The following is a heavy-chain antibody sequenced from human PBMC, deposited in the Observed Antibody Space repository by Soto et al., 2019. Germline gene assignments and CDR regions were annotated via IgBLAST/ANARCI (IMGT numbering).Heavy chain of an antibody. CDR1: GYTFTHYF. J-gene: IGHJ4*02. V-gene: IGHV1-46*01. CDR2: INPDTGTT. Sequence: QIQLAQSGAEMKKPGASVKVSCKASGYTFTHYFMHWARQAPGQGLEWMGVINPDTGTTSYSHKFQGRVTMTKDTSTTTIHMELSSLRSEDTAVYYCARERLRALAGTFDYLGLGTLVTVSS. D-gene: IGHD6-19*01. CDR3: ARERLRALAGTFDY.